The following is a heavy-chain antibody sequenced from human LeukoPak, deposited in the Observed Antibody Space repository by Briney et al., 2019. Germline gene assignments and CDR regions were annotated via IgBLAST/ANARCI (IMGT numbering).Heavy chain of an antibody. V-gene: IGHV4-59*01. CDR3: ARDNWNYGSSMDV. J-gene: IGHJ6*02. D-gene: IGHD1-7*01. CDR2: IYYSGST. Sequence: LSETLSLTCTVSGGSISGYYWSWIRQPPGKGLEWIGYIYYSGSTNYNPSLKSRVTISVDTSKNQFSLKLSSVTAADTAVYYCARDNWNYGSSMDVWGQGTTVTVSS. CDR1: GGSISGYY.